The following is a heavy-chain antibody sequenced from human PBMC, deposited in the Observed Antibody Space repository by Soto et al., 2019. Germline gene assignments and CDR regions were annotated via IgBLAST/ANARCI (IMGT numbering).Heavy chain of an antibody. CDR3: ARGGIAAAGTFDY. Sequence: SETLSLTCAVYGGSFSGYYWSWIRQPPGKGLEWIGEIKHSGSTNYNPSLKSRVTISVDTSKNQFSLKLSSVTAADTAVYYCARGGIAAAGTFDYWGHGTLVTVSS. J-gene: IGHJ4*01. CDR1: GGSFSGYY. D-gene: IGHD6-13*01. V-gene: IGHV4-34*01. CDR2: IKHSGST.